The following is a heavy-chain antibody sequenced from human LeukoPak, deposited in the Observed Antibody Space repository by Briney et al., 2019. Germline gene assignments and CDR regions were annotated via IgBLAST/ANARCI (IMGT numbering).Heavy chain of an antibody. CDR1: GYTFTGYY. J-gene: IGHJ4*02. Sequence: GASVKVSCKASGYTFTGYYMHWVRQAPGQGLEWMGWINPNSGGTNYAQKFQGRVTMTRDTSISTAYMELSSLRSEDTAVYYCATKHISGWGLEYYFDYWGQGTLVTVSS. V-gene: IGHV1-2*02. CDR3: ATKHISGWGLEYYFDY. D-gene: IGHD3-22*01. CDR2: INPNSGGT.